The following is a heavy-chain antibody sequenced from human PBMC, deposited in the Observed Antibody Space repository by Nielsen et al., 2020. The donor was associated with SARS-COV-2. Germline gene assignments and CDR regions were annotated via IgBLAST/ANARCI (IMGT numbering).Heavy chain of an antibody. CDR3: TREYSSSPDC. CDR2: IYYSGST. CDR1: GGSISSYS. J-gene: IGHJ4*02. Sequence: SETLSLTCTVSGGSISSYSWSWIRQPPGKGLEWIGYIYYSGSTNYSPSLKSRLTISIDTSKNQFSLKLSSVAAADTAVYFCTREYSSSPDCWGQGTLVTVSS. D-gene: IGHD6-13*01. V-gene: IGHV4-59*12.